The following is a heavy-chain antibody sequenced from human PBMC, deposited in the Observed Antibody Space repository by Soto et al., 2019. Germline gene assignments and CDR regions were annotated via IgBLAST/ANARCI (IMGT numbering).Heavy chain of an antibody. Sequence: ASVKVSCKASGYTFTGYYMHWVRQAPGQGLEWMGWINPNSGGTNYAQKFQGWVTMTRDTSISTAYMELSRLRSDDTAVYYCARGEYYGDQVDYWGQGTLVTVSS. V-gene: IGHV1-2*04. CDR2: INPNSGGT. D-gene: IGHD4-17*01. CDR1: GYTFTGYY. CDR3: ARGEYYGDQVDY. J-gene: IGHJ4*02.